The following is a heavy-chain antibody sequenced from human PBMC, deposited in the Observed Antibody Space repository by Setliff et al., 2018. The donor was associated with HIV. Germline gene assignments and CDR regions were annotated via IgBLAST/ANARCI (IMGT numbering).Heavy chain of an antibody. CDR1: GYSFTSYW. Sequence: GESLKISCKGSGYSFTSYWIAWVGQMPGKGLEWMGIIHPGDSDTRYSPSFQGQVTISADKSISTAYLQWSSLKASDTAMYYCARPATYGTLDAFDIWGQGTMVTVSS. CDR2: IHPGDSDT. V-gene: IGHV5-51*01. CDR3: ARPATYGTLDAFDI. J-gene: IGHJ3*02. D-gene: IGHD3-10*01.